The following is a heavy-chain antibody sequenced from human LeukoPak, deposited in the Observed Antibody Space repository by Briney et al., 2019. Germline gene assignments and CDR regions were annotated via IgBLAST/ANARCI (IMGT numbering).Heavy chain of an antibody. CDR1: GGSFSGYY. CDR3: ARHRSGWLQSSFDY. V-gene: IGHV4-39*01. J-gene: IGHJ4*02. D-gene: IGHD5-24*01. CDR2: IYYSGSS. Sequence: PSETLSLTCAVYGGSFSGYYWGWIRQPPGKGLEWIGSIYYSGSSFDNPALKSRVTISVDTPKNQFSLKLSSVTAADTAVYYCARHRSGWLQSSFDYWGQGTLVTVSS.